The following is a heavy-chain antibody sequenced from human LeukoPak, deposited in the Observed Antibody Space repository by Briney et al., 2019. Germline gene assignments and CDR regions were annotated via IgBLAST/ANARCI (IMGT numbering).Heavy chain of an antibody. D-gene: IGHD6-6*01. CDR3: ARWIAARSSPVWYFDN. V-gene: IGHV3-7*03. CDR2: IKQDGSEK. CDR1: GFTFSSSW. J-gene: IGHJ4*02. Sequence: GGSLRLSCAASGFTFSSSWISWVRQAPGKGLEWVANIKQDGSEKYYVDSVKGRFTISRDNAKNSLYLQMNSLRAEDTAVYYCARWIAARSSPVWYFDNWGQGILVTVSS.